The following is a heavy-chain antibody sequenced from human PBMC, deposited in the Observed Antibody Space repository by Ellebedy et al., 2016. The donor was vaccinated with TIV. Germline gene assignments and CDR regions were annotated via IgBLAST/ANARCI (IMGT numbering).Heavy chain of an antibody. J-gene: IGHJ4*02. CDR1: GFNFGAFA. CDR2: LSGNGIAP. Sequence: GESLKISXTASGFNFGAFAMTWVRQAPGKGLDWVSTLSGNGIAPYYADSVKGRFTISRDNSKNTLYLQMNTLIVEDTAIYYCATGKAVSGGHPFDHWGQGTLVTVSS. CDR3: ATGKAVSGGHPFDH. V-gene: IGHV3-23*01. D-gene: IGHD6-19*01.